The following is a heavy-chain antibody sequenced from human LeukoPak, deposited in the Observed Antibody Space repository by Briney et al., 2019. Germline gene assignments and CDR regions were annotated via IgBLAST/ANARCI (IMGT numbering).Heavy chain of an antibody. J-gene: IGHJ4*02. Sequence: GGSLRLSCAASGFTFSSCGMHWVRQAPGKGLEWVAVISYDGSNKYYADSVKGRFTISRDNSKNTLYLQMNSLRAEDTAVYYCAKDAMLDYWGQGTLVTVSS. V-gene: IGHV3-30*18. CDR1: GFTFSSCG. CDR3: AKDAMLDY. CDR2: ISYDGSNK.